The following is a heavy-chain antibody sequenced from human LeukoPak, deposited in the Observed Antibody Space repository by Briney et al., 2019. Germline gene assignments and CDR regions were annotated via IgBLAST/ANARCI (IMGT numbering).Heavy chain of an antibody. D-gene: IGHD6-13*01. CDR3: ARDSSSWSMDV. CDR1: GYSISSGYY. Sequence: SETLSLTCTVSGYSISSGYYWSWIRQPPGKGLEWIGSTYHSGSTYYNPSLKSRVTISVDTSKNQFSLKLSSVTAADTAVYYCARDSSSWSMDVWGQGTTVTVSS. V-gene: IGHV4-38-2*02. CDR2: TYHSGST. J-gene: IGHJ6*02.